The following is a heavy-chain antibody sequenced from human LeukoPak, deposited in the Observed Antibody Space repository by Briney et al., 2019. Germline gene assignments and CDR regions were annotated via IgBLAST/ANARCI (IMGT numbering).Heavy chain of an antibody. D-gene: IGHD3-9*01. CDR2: INPNSGGT. CDR3: ARGSDYDILTGYYPFDY. V-gene: IGHV1-2*02. J-gene: IGHJ4*02. CDR1: GYTFTGYY. Sequence: ASVKVSCKASGYTFTGYYMHWVRQAPGQGLEWKGWINPNSGGTNYAQKFQGRVTMTRDTSISTAYMELSRLRSDDTAVYYCARGSDYDILTGYYPFDYWGQGTLVTVSS.